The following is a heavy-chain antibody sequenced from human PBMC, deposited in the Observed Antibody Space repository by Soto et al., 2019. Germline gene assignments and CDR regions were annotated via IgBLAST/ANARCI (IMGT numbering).Heavy chain of an antibody. CDR3: ARWSHLDY. J-gene: IGHJ4*02. CDR1: GFSFGSYA. V-gene: IGHV3-23*01. D-gene: IGHD3-3*01. CDR2: ISGSDGKT. Sequence: GGSLRLSCVASGFSFGSYALTWVRQAPGKGLEWVSTISGSDGKTFYADAVKGRFSISRDISQSTLYLQMNSLRADDTAIYYCARWSHLDYWGQGTRVTVSS.